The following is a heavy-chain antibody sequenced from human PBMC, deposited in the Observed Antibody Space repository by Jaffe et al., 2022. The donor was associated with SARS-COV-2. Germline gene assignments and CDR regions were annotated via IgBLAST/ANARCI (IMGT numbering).Heavy chain of an antibody. D-gene: IGHD3-22*01. J-gene: IGHJ4*02. CDR3: ASSTDYYDSSGYYYY. Sequence: EVQLVQSGAEVKKPGESLRISCKGSGYSFTSYWISWVRQMPGKGLEWMGRIDPSDSYTNYSPSFQGHVTISADKSISTAYLQWSSLKASDTAMYYCASSTDYYDSSGYYYYWGQGTLVTVSS. CDR2: IDPSDSYT. V-gene: IGHV5-10-1*03. CDR1: GYSFTSYW.